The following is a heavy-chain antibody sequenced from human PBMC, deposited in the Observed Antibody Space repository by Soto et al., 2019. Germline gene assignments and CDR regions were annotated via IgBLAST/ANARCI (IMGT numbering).Heavy chain of an antibody. CDR3: ARPAGGIAAKYYYMDV. CDR2: IYYSGST. D-gene: IGHD6-13*01. J-gene: IGHJ6*03. Sequence: PSETLSLTCTVSGGSISSSSYYWGWIRQPPGKGLEWIGSIYYSGSTYYNPSLKSRVTISVDTSKNQFSLKLSSVTAADTAVYYCARPAGGIAAKYYYMDVWGKGTTVTVSS. CDR1: GGSISSSSYY. V-gene: IGHV4-39*01.